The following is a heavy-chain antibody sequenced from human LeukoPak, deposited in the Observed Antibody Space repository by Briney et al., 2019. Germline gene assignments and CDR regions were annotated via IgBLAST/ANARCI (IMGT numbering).Heavy chain of an antibody. Sequence: SETLSLTCTVSGGSISSSSYYWGWIRQPPGKGLEWIGSIYYSGSTYYNPSLKSRVTISVDTSKNQFSLKLSSVTAADTAVYYCARDASILQNEYYFDYWGQGTLVTVSS. J-gene: IGHJ4*02. CDR3: ARDASILQNEYYFDY. CDR2: IYYSGST. CDR1: GGSISSSSYY. V-gene: IGHV4-39*07. D-gene: IGHD2-15*01.